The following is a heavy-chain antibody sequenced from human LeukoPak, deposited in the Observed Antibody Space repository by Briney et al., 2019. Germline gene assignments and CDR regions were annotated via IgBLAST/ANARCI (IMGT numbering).Heavy chain of an antibody. V-gene: IGHV4-4*09. Sequence: PETLSLTCTVSGGSISSYYWSWIRQPPGKGLEWIGYIYTSGSTNYNPSLKSRVTISVDTSKNQFSLKLSSVTAADTAVYYCASLYYDSSGYFYFDYWGQGTLVTVSS. D-gene: IGHD3-22*01. J-gene: IGHJ4*02. CDR1: GGSISSYY. CDR3: ASLYYDSSGYFYFDY. CDR2: IYTSGST.